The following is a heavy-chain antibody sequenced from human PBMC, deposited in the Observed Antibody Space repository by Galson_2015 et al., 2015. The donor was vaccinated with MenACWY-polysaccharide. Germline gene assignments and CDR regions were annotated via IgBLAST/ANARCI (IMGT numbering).Heavy chain of an antibody. D-gene: IGHD3-22*01. CDR1: GFTFSSYA. CDR2: VSNSGGNT. Sequence: SLRLSCAASGFTFSSYALTWVRQAPGAGLEWVSSVSNSGGNTYYADSVKGRFTISRDNSKNTLYLQMNTLRAEDTAIYYCVREGWMGEKNSFSYDSSAFDWGQGTLVTVSS. CDR3: VREGWMGEKNSFSYDSSAFD. V-gene: IGHV3-23*01. J-gene: IGHJ4*02.